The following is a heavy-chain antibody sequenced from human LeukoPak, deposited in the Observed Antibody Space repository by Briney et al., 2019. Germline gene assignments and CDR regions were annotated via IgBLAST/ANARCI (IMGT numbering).Heavy chain of an antibody. D-gene: IGHD6-6*01. CDR2: ISSSGSTI. CDR1: GFTFSDYY. J-gene: IGHJ6*03. Sequence: GGSLRLSCAASGFTFSDYYMSWIRQAPGKGLEWVSYISSSGSTIYYADSVKGRFTISRDNAKNSLYLQMSSLRAEDTAVYYCARGGYSSSFGHYYYYMDVWGKGTTVTVSS. CDR3: ARGGYSSSFGHYYYYMDV. V-gene: IGHV3-11*01.